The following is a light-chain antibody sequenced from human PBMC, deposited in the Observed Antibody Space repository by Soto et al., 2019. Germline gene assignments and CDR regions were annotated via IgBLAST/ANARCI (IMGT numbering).Light chain of an antibody. CDR2: LNSDGSH. Sequence: QSVLTQSPSASASLGASVKLTCTLSSGHSSYAIAWHQQHPEKGPRYLMKLNSDGSHTKGDGIPDRFSGSSSGPERYLTISSLQSEDEAEYYCQTWATGTVVFGGGTKVTVL. J-gene: IGLJ2*01. V-gene: IGLV4-69*01. CDR1: SGHSSYA. CDR3: QTWATGTVV.